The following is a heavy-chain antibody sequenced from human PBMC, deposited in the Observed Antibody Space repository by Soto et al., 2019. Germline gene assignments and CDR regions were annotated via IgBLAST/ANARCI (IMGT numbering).Heavy chain of an antibody. V-gene: IGHV4-31*03. CDR2: IYYSGST. CDR1: GGSISGGNYY. CDR3: ARTSYDSSGTAADP. J-gene: IGHJ5*02. D-gene: IGHD3-22*01. Sequence: QVQLQESGPGLVKPSQTLSLTCTVSGGSISGGNYYWSWIRQHPGKGLEWIGYIYYSGSTYYNPPLRRRVPISVDTSKNQLALRLSSVTAADTAVYYCARTSYDSSGTAADPWGQGTLVTVSS.